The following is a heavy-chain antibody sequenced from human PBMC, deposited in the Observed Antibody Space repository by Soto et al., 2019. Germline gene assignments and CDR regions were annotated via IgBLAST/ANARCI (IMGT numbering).Heavy chain of an antibody. CDR3: ARGTYYYDSSGYLETFDY. V-gene: IGHV3-11*01. D-gene: IGHD3-22*01. Sequence: PGGSLRLSCAASGFTFSDYYMSWIRQAPGKGLEWVSYISSSGSTIYYADSVKGRFTISRDNAKNSLYLQMNSLRAEDTAVYYCARGTYYYDSSGYLETFDYWGQGTLVTVSS. J-gene: IGHJ4*02. CDR1: GFTFSDYY. CDR2: ISSSGSTI.